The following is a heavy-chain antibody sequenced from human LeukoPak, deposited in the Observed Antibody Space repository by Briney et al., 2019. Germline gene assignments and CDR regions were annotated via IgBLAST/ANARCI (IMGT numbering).Heavy chain of an antibody. J-gene: IGHJ3*02. V-gene: IGHV1-69*13. Sequence: GASVKVSCKASGGTFSSYAISWVRQAPGQGLEWMGGIIPIFGTANYAQKFQGRVTITADESTSTAYMELGSLRSEDTAVYYCARGGPIVVVPAAPSEVDAFDIWGQGTMVTVSS. CDR1: GGTFSSYA. CDR2: IIPIFGTA. D-gene: IGHD2-2*01. CDR3: ARGGPIVVVPAAPSEVDAFDI.